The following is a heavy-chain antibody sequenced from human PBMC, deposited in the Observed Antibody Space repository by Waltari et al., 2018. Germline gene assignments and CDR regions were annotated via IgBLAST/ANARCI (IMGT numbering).Heavy chain of an antibody. CDR1: GDSVSSNSAA. V-gene: IGHV6-1*01. CDR3: ARELVDIVATISVDSNWFDP. D-gene: IGHD5-12*01. CDR2: TYYRSKWYN. J-gene: IGHJ5*02. Sequence: QVQLQQSGPGLVKPSQTLSLTCAISGDSVSSNSAAWNWIRQSPSRGLEWLGRTYYRSKWYNDYAVSGKSRITINPDTSKNQFSLQLNSVTPEDTAVYYCARELVDIVATISVDSNWFDPWGQGTLVTVSS.